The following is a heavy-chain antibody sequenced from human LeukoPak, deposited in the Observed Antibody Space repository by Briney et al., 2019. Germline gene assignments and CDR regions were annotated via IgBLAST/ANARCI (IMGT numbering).Heavy chain of an antibody. D-gene: IGHD5-24*01. Sequence: ASVKVSCKASGGTFSSYAINWVRQAPGQGLEWMGWINVYNGETKSRQEFQDRLTMTTDTSTSTAYMELRSPRSDDTAFYYCARGTMRDGHWGQGTQVTVSA. CDR3: ARGTMRDGH. CDR1: GGTFSSYA. CDR2: INVYNGET. J-gene: IGHJ4*02. V-gene: IGHV1-18*01.